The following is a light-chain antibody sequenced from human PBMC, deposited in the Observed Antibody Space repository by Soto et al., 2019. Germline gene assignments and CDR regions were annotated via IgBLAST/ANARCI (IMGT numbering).Light chain of an antibody. V-gene: IGKV1-39*01. CDR3: QHYNSYSEA. CDR1: QSIGRF. Sequence: IQMTQSPSPLSASIGDRVTITCRASQSIGRFLNWYQQKPGKAPKPLIYAASSLQSGVPSRFSGSGSGTDFTLIISSLQPEDFATYYCQHYNSYSEAFGQGTKVDIK. CDR2: AAS. J-gene: IGKJ1*01.